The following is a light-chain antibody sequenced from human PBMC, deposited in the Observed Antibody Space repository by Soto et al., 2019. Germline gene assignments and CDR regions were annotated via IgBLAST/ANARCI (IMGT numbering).Light chain of an antibody. CDR2: EVN. CDR1: SSDVGAYNY. V-gene: IGLV2-14*01. CDR3: SSYTSSRIYV. J-gene: IGLJ1*01. Sequence: QSALTQPASVSGSPGQSITISCTGTSSDVGAYNYVSWYQQHPGKAPKVMIYEVNNGPSGGSDRFSGSKSGNTASLTISGLQPEDEADYNCSSYTSSRIYVFGTGTKLTVL.